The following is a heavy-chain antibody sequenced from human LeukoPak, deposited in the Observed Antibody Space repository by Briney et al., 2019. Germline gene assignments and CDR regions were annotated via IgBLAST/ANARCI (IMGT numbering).Heavy chain of an antibody. CDR3: AKATGNSDHSPREPIHWYFDL. D-gene: IGHD4-23*01. V-gene: IGHV1-69*13. Sequence: ASVKVSCKASGGTFSSYAISWVRQAPGQGLEWMGGIIPIFGTANYAQKFQGRVTITADESTSTAYMELSSLRSEDTAVYYCAKATGNSDHSPREPIHWYFDLWGRGTLVTVSS. CDR1: GGTFSSYA. CDR2: IIPIFGTA. J-gene: IGHJ2*01.